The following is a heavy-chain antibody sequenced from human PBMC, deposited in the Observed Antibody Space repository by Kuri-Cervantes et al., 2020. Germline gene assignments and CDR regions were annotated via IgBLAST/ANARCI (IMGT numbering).Heavy chain of an antibody. Sequence: GGSLRLSCAASGFTFSSYSMNWVRQAPGKGLEWVSYISSSGSYIYFADSLKGRFTISRDNAKNSLYLQMNSLRAEDTAVYYCARGSSSSGYYRPFDAFDIWGQGTMVTVSS. D-gene: IGHD3-22*01. V-gene: IGHV3-21*01. J-gene: IGHJ3*02. CDR1: GFTFSSYS. CDR2: ISSSGSYI. CDR3: ARGSSSSGYYRPFDAFDI.